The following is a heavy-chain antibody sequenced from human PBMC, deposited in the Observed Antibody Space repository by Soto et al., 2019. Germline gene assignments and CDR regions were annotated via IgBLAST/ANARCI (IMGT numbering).Heavy chain of an antibody. J-gene: IGHJ3*02. V-gene: IGHV3-23*01. D-gene: IGHD3-3*01. CDR3: AKEDFWSGYELDAFDI. CDR2: ISGSGGST. Sequence: PGGALNLSCAASGFTFSSDAMSWVRQAPGKGLEWVSAISGSGGSTYYADSVKGRFTISRDNSKNTLYLQMNSLRAEDTAVYYCAKEDFWSGYELDAFDIWGQGTMVTVSS. CDR1: GFTFSSDA.